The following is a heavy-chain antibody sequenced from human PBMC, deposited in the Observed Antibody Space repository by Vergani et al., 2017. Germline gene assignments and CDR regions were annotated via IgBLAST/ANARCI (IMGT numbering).Heavy chain of an antibody. V-gene: IGHV3-23*01. CDR3: AKVGRSEVAGTFGAFDS. Sequence: EVQLLESGGGLVQPGGSLRLSCEASGFSFPGYAMSWVRQAPGKGLEWVSTLSASDRRTHYADSVKGRFTISRDNSKNTLFVHMNSLRPEDTAVYYCAKVGRSEVAGTFGAFDSWGQGTMVTVSS. CDR1: GFSFPGYA. J-gene: IGHJ3*02. CDR2: LSASDRRT. D-gene: IGHD6-19*01.